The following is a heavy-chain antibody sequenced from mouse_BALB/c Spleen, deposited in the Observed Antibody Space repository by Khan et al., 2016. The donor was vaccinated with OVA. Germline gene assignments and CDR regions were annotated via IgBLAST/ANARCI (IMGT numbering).Heavy chain of an antibody. CDR1: GFTFSSYG. V-gene: IGHV5-6-3*01. Sequence: EVELVESGGGLVQPGGSLKLSCAASGFTFSSYGMSWVRQTPDKRLALVATINSNGGSTYYPASVKGRFTISRDNAKNTLYLQMSRLKSEDTAMYYCERMARTINGGQGTTLTVSS. CDR2: INSNGGST. J-gene: IGHJ2*01. CDR3: ERMARTIN.